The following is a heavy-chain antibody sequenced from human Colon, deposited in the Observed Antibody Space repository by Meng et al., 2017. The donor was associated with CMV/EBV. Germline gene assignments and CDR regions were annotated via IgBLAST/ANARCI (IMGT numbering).Heavy chain of an antibody. J-gene: IGHJ1*01. CDR2: IYVKSGDT. Sequence: SVTVSCKASRYTFTDYYLHWMRQAPGQGLEWTGWIYVKSGDTEYAQKFQGRVTMTRDTSISTVHMGLSRLRSDGTAVYYCARVIVTGRADFRHWGQGTLVTVSS. V-gene: IGHV1-2*02. CDR1: RYTFTDYY. CDR3: ARVIVTGRADFRH. D-gene: IGHD1-1*01.